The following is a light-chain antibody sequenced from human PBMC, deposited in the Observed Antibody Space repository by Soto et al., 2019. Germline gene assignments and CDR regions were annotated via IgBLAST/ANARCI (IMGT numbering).Light chain of an antibody. V-gene: IGLV2-14*03. Sequence: QSALTQPASVSGSPGQSITISCTGTSSDVGGYNYVSWYQQHPGKAPKLMIYEVSNRPSGVSHRFSGSKSGNTASLTISGLQADDEADYYCSSYASSSTSFGTGTKVTVL. CDR1: SSDVGGYNY. J-gene: IGLJ1*01. CDR3: SSYASSSTS. CDR2: EVS.